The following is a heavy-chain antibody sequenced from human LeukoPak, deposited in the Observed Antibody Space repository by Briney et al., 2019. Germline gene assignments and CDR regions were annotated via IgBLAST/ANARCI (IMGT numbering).Heavy chain of an antibody. V-gene: IGHV1-8*01. CDR3: ARSKVGGGNSRGGRWFDP. Sequence: ASVKVSCKASGYTFTSYDINWVRQATGQGLEWMGWMNPNSGNTGYAQKFQGRVTMTRNTSISTAYMELSSLRSEDTAVYYCARSKVGGGNSRGGRWFDPWGQGTLVTVSS. CDR2: MNPNSGNT. J-gene: IGHJ5*02. CDR1: GYTFTSYD. D-gene: IGHD4-23*01.